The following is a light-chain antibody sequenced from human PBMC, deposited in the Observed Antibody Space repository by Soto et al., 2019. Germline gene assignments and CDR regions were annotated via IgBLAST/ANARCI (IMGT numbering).Light chain of an antibody. Sequence: EIVMTQSPATLSVSPGERATLSCRASQSVYNNLAWYQQKPGQAPRLLIYGASTRAPGIPARFSGSGSGTEFTLTISSLEPEDSAVYYCQQRHMWPITFGQGTRLEIK. CDR2: GAS. CDR1: QSVYNN. V-gene: IGKV3-15*01. CDR3: QQRHMWPIT. J-gene: IGKJ5*01.